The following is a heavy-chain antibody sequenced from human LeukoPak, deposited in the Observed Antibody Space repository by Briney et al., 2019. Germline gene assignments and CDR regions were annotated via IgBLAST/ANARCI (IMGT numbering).Heavy chain of an antibody. CDR1: GYTFTSYA. Sequence: ASVKVSCKASGYTFTSYAMHWVRQAPGQRLEWMGWINAGNGNTKYSQKFQGRVTITRDTSASTAYMELSSLGSEDTAVYYCARDRGYSSSFDDYWGQGTLVTVSS. CDR3: ARDRGYSSSFDDY. J-gene: IGHJ4*02. V-gene: IGHV1-3*01. D-gene: IGHD6-13*01. CDR2: INAGNGNT.